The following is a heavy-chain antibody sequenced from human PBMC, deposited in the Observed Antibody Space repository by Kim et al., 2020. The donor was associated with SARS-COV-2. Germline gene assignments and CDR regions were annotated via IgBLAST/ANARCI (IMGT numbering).Heavy chain of an antibody. D-gene: IGHD6-13*01. J-gene: IGHJ4*02. CDR2: ISSSSSYI. CDR1: GFTFSSYS. Sequence: GGSLRLSCAASGFTFSSYSMNWVRQAPGKGLEWVSSISSSSSYIYYADSVKGRFTISRDNAKNSLYLQMNSLRAEDTAVYYCARQMGVSGIAAAGTGWGQGTLVTVSS. CDR3: ARQMGVSGIAAAGTG. V-gene: IGHV3-21*01.